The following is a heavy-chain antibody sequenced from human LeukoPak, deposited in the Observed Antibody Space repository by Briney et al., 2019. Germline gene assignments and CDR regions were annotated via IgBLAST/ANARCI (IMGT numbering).Heavy chain of an antibody. CDR2: ISSSGSTI. V-gene: IGHV3-48*03. J-gene: IGHJ3*02. CDR1: GFTFSSYE. CDR3: ASYRYGSPFAFDI. Sequence: GGSLRLSCAASGFTFSSYEMNWVRQAPGKGLEWVSYISSSGSTIYYADSVKGRFTISRDNAKNSLYLQMNSLRAEDTAVYYCASYRYGSPFAFDIWGQGTMVTVSS. D-gene: IGHD6-6*01.